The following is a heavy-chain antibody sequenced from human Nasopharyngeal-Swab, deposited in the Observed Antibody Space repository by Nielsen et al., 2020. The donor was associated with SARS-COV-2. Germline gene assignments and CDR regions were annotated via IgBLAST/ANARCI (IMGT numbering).Heavy chain of an antibody. CDR1: GFTFTSYA. D-gene: IGHD2-15*01. V-gene: IGHV3-23*01. Sequence: GGSLRLSCAASGFTFTSYAMNWVRHAPGKGLEWVSGMSGRGDNTYYAESVKGRFTISRDSSKNTLYLQMNSLRAEDTAVYYCAKDSGAGFCDGGSCFPTNHWGQGTLVTVSS. J-gene: IGHJ5*02. CDR2: MSGRGDNT. CDR3: AKDSGAGFCDGGSCFPTNH.